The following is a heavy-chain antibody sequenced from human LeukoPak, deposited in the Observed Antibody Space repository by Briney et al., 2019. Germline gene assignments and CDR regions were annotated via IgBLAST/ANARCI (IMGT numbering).Heavy chain of an antibody. V-gene: IGHV1-69*01. CDR3: ARDLGYCTNGVCYSYFDY. CDR1: GGTFSSYA. J-gene: IGHJ4*02. CDR2: IIPIFGTA. D-gene: IGHD2-8*01. Sequence: SVKVSCKASGGTFSSYAISWVRQAPGQGLEWMGGIIPIFGTANYAQKFQGRVTITADESTSTAYMELSSLRSEDTAVYYCARDLGYCTNGVCYSYFDYWGQGTLVTVSS.